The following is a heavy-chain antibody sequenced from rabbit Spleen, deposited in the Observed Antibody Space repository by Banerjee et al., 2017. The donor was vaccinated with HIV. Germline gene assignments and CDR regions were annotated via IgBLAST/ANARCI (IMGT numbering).Heavy chain of an antibody. CDR2: INVGSSGRT. V-gene: IGHV1S40*01. D-gene: IGHD1-1*01. CDR3: ARNYVNAFDP. Sequence: LVESGGDLVKPGASLTLTCTASGFSFSSSDYMCWVRQAPEKGLEWIACINVGSSGRTYYASWAKGRFTISKTSSTTVTLQMTSLTAADTATYFCARNYVNAFDPWGPGTLVTVS. J-gene: IGHJ2*01. CDR1: GFSFSSSDY.